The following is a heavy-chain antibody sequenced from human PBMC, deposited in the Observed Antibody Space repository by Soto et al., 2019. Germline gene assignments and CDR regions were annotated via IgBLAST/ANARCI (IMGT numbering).Heavy chain of an antibody. CDR2: INHSGST. Sequence: SETLSLSCAVYGGSFSGYYWSWIRQPPGKGLEWIGEINHSGSTNYNPSLKSRVTISVDTSKNQFSLKLSSVTAADTAVYYCARGQRGIAAAGTEWFDPWGQGTLVTVSS. J-gene: IGHJ5*02. D-gene: IGHD6-13*01. CDR1: GGSFSGYY. V-gene: IGHV4-34*01. CDR3: ARGQRGIAAAGTEWFDP.